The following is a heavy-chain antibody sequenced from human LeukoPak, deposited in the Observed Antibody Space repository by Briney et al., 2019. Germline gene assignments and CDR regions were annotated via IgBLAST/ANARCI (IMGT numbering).Heavy chain of an antibody. CDR3: ASRVATPDDYYYMDV. J-gene: IGHJ6*03. Sequence: SVKVSCKASGGTFSSYAISWVRQAPGQGLEWMGGIIPIFGTANYAQKFQGRVTITTDESTSTAYMELSSLRSEDTAVYYCASRVATPDDYYYMDVWGKGTTVTVSS. CDR1: GGTFSSYA. V-gene: IGHV1-69*05. D-gene: IGHD5-12*01. CDR2: IIPIFGTA.